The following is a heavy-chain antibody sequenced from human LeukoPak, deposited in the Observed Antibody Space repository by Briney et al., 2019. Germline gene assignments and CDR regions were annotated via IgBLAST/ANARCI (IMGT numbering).Heavy chain of an antibody. CDR1: GYTFTGYH. V-gene: IGHV1-2*06. Sequence: ASVKVSCKPSGYTFTGYHMYWVRQAPGQGLEWMGRINPNSGGTNYAQKFQGRVTMTRDTSIGTVYMELSRLTSDDTAVYYCASALGHCSGPICPRYWGQGTLVTVSS. CDR3: ASALGHCSGPICPRY. D-gene: IGHD2-2*01. J-gene: IGHJ4*02. CDR2: INPNSGGT.